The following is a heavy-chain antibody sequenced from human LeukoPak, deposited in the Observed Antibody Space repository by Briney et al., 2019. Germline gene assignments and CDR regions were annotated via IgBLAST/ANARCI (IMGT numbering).Heavy chain of an antibody. CDR2: IYWNDDK. CDR3: AHSTEEQWLTPFDY. Sequence: SGPTLFNPTQPLTLTCTFSGFSLSTSGVGVGWIRQPPGKALEWLALIYWNDDKRYSPSLKSRLTITKDTFKNQVVLTMTNMDPVDTATYYCAHSTEEQWLTPFDYWGQGTLVTVSS. D-gene: IGHD6-19*01. V-gene: IGHV2-5*01. CDR1: GFSLSTSGVG. J-gene: IGHJ4*02.